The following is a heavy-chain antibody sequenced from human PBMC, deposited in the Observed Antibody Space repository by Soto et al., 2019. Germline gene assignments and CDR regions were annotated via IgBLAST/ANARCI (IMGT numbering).Heavy chain of an antibody. CDR1: GGSFSGYY. J-gene: IGHJ6*03. Sequence: QVQLQQWSAGLLKPSETLSLTCAVYGGSFSGYYWSWIRQPPGKGLEWIGEINHSGSTNDNPSLKSRVTISVDTSKNQFSLKLSSVTAADTAVYYCARGGLVVPAAIRGSYYYYIDVSGKGTTVTVSS. CDR2: INHSGST. V-gene: IGHV4-34*01. CDR3: ARGGLVVPAAIRGSYYYYIDV. D-gene: IGHD2-2*02.